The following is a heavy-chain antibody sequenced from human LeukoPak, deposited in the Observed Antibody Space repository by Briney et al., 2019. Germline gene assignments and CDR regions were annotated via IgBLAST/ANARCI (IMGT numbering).Heavy chain of an antibody. CDR2: IWYDGSNK. J-gene: IGHJ4*02. D-gene: IGHD5-24*01. Sequence: PGGSLRLSCAASGFTFSSYGMHWVRQAPGKGLEWVAVIWYDGSNKYYADSVKGRFTISRDNSKNTLYLQMNSLRAKDTAVYYCARDRLDGYNPLDYWGQGTLVTVSS. CDR1: GFTFSSYG. CDR3: ARDRLDGYNPLDY. V-gene: IGHV3-33*01.